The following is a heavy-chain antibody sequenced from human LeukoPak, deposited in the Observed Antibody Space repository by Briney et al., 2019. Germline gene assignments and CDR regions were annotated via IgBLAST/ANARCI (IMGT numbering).Heavy chain of an antibody. V-gene: IGHV3-21*01. CDR3: ARVRITIFGVPSQAFDY. CDR2: ISNSSSHI. Sequence: GGSLRPSCAASRFTFSSYSMNCVSQAPGKGLEWVSSISNSSSHINYADSVKGRFTISRDHAKNSLYMQINSVRAEHTAVYYCARVRITIFGVPSQAFDYWGQGTLVTVSS. CDR1: RFTFSSYS. D-gene: IGHD3-3*01. J-gene: IGHJ4*02.